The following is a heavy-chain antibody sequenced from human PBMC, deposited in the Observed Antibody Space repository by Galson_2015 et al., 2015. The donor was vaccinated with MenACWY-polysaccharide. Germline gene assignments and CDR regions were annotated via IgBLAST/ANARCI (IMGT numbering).Heavy chain of an antibody. D-gene: IGHD2-15*01. CDR3: ARDAVVSTDAFDI. J-gene: IGHJ3*02. CDR1: GFTFSSYG. CDR2: IWYDGSNK. V-gene: IGHV3-33*01. Sequence: SLRLSCAASGFTFSSYGMHWVRQAPAKGLEWVAVIWYDGSNKYYADSVKGRFTISRDNSKNTLYLQMNSLRAEDTAVYYCARDAVVSTDAFDIWGQGTMVTVSS.